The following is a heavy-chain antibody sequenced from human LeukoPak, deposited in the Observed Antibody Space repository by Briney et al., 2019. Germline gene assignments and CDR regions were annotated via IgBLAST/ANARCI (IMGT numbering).Heavy chain of an antibody. CDR1: GYTFTSYA. CDR2: INAGNGNT. V-gene: IGHV1-3*01. CDR3: ARIIAVAGTPHYYYGMDV. Sequence: ASVKVSCEASGYTFTSYAMHWVRQAPGQRLEWMGWINAGNGNTKYSQKFQGRVTITRDTSASTAYMELSSLRSEDTAVYYCARIIAVAGTPHYYYGMDVWGQGTTVTVSS. J-gene: IGHJ6*02. D-gene: IGHD6-19*01.